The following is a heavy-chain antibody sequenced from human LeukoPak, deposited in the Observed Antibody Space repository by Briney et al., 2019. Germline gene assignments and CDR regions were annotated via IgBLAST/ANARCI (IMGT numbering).Heavy chain of an antibody. CDR1: GGTFISYA. CDR3: ARLYYYDSSGYYEDY. V-gene: IGHV1-69*13. CDR2: IIPIFGTA. Sequence: ASVKVSCKASGGTFISYAISWVRQAPGQGLEWMGGIIPIFGTANYAQKFQGRVTITADESTSTAYMELSSLRSEDTAVYYCARLYYYDSSGYYEDYWGQGTLVTVSS. J-gene: IGHJ4*02. D-gene: IGHD3-22*01.